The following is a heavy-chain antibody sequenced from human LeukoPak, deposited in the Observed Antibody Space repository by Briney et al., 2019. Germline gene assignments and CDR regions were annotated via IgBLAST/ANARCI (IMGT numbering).Heavy chain of an antibody. CDR1: GYTFTSYG. V-gene: IGHV1-18*01. D-gene: IGHD3-3*01. Sequence: ASVKVSCKASGYTFTSYGISWVRQAPGQGLEWMGWISAYNGNTNYAQKLQGRVTMTTDTSTSTAYMELRSLRSDDTAVYYCARSAPQYYDFWSGCSANWFDPWGQGTLVTVSS. J-gene: IGHJ5*02. CDR3: ARSAPQYYDFWSGCSANWFDP. CDR2: ISAYNGNT.